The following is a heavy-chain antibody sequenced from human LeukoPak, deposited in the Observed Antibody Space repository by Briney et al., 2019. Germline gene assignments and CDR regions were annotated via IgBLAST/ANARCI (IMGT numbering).Heavy chain of an antibody. Sequence: PSETLSLTCSVSGGSISDYYWSWIRQPPGKGLEWIGYIYYSGSTSYNPSLKSRVTVSLDTSKNQFSLRLSSVTAADTAVYYCARDKGTTVTRGAFDIWGQGTMVTVSS. V-gene: IGHV4-59*01. D-gene: IGHD4-17*01. J-gene: IGHJ3*02. CDR2: IYYSGST. CDR1: GGSISDYY. CDR3: ARDKGTTVTRGAFDI.